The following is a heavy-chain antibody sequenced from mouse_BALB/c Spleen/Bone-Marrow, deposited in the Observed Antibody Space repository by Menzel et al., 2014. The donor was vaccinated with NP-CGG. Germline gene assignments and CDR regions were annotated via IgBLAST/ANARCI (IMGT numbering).Heavy chain of an antibody. V-gene: IGHV2-2*02. CDR3: ARKRRYYAMDY. CDR1: GFSLTSYG. J-gene: IGHJ4*01. Sequence: QVQLKQSGPGLVQPSQSLSITCTVSGFSLTSYGVHWVRQSPGKGLEWLGVIWSGGSTDYNAAFISRLSISKDNSKSQVFSKMYSLQANDTAIYYCARKRRYYAMDYWGQGTSVTVSS. CDR2: IWSGGST.